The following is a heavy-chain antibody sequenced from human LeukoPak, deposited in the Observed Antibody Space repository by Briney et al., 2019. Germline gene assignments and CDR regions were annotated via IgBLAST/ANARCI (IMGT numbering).Heavy chain of an antibody. CDR2: ISSSSSHT. D-gene: IGHD6-19*01. CDR3: ARQGGAYSSGRFDY. J-gene: IGHJ4*02. CDR1: GFTFSDYY. Sequence: GGSLRLSCAASGFTFSDYYMSWIRQAPGKGLEWVSYISSSSSHTNYADSVKGRFTISRDNAKNSLYLQMNSLRAEDTAVYYCARQGGAYSSGRFDYWGQGTLVTVSS. V-gene: IGHV3-11*06.